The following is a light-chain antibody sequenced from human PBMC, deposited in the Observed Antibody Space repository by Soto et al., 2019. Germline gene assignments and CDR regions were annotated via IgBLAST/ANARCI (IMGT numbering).Light chain of an antibody. CDR1: MRDVGAYNL. V-gene: IGLV2-14*01. CDR2: EVR. CDR3: SAYTARSTLV. J-gene: IGLJ3*02. Sequence: HSALTQPASVSGSAGQSITISCSGTMRDVGAYNLVSWYQQHPGTAPKLLIYEVRNRPSGISARFSGSRSGNTASLTISGLQSEDEGYYYCSAYTARSTLVFGGGTKLTVL.